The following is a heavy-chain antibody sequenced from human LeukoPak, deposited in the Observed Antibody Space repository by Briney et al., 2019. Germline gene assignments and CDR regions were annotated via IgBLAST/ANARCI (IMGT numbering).Heavy chain of an antibody. J-gene: IGHJ6*03. CDR3: ASRKTYYDILTGYYYMDV. CDR1: GFTFSSYA. CDR2: ISGSGGST. D-gene: IGHD3-9*01. V-gene: IGHV3-23*01. Sequence: PGGSLRLSCAASGFTFSSYAMSWVRQAPGKGLEWVSAISGSGGSTYYADSVKGRLTISRDNSKNTLYLQMNSLRAEDTAVYYCASRKTYYDILTGYYYMDVWGKGTTVTVSS.